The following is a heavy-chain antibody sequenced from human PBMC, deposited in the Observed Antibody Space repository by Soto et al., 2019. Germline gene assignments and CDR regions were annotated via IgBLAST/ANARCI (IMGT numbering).Heavy chain of an antibody. J-gene: IGHJ6*02. CDR3: ARLFGVVAQDV. Sequence: GGSLRLSCAASGFTFSSYWMSWVRQAPGKGLEWVANIKQDGSEKYYVDSVKGRFTISGDNAKNSLYLQMNSLRAEDTAVYYCARLFGVVAQDVWGQGTTVTVSS. CDR1: GFTFSSYW. D-gene: IGHD2-2*01. CDR2: IKQDGSEK. V-gene: IGHV3-7*03.